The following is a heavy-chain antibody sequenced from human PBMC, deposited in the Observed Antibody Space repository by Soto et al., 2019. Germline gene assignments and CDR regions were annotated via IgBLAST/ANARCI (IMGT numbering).Heavy chain of an antibody. CDR2: IYYSGST. CDR3: ARQTGSDAFDI. CDR1: GGSISSSSYY. Sequence: QLQLQESGPGLVKPSETLSLTCTVSGGSISSSSYYWGWIRQPPGKGLEWIGSIYYSGSTYYNPSLKSRVTISVDTSKNQFSLKLSSVTAADTAVYYCARQTGSDAFDIWGQGTMVTVSS. J-gene: IGHJ3*02. V-gene: IGHV4-39*01. D-gene: IGHD7-27*01.